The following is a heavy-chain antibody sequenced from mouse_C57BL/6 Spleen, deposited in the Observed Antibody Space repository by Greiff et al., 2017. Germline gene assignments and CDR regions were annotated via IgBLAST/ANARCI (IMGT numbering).Heavy chain of an antibody. CDR3: ARWSGFDY. CDR2: INPNNGGT. Sequence: DVKLQESGPELVKPGASVKMSCKASGYTFTDYNMHWVKQSHGKSLEWIGYINPNNGGTSYNQKFKGKVTLTVNKSSSTAYMELRSLTSEDSAVHYCARWSGFDYWGQGTTLTVSS. D-gene: IGHD4-1*01. CDR1: GYTFTDYN. V-gene: IGHV1-22*01. J-gene: IGHJ2*01.